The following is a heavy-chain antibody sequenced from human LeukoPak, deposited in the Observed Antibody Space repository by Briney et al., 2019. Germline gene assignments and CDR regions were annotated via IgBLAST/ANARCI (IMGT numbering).Heavy chain of an antibody. CDR1: SGSISSGDYY. CDR3: ARWNDVRSRFDY. D-gene: IGHD1-1*01. J-gene: IGHJ4*02. V-gene: IGHV4-30-4*01. CDR2: IYYSGST. Sequence: SQTLSLTCTVSSGSISSGDYYWSWIRQPPGKGLEWIGYIYYSGSTYYTPSLKSRVTISVDTSKNQFSLKLSSVTAADTAVYYCARWNDVRSRFDYWGQGTLVTVSS.